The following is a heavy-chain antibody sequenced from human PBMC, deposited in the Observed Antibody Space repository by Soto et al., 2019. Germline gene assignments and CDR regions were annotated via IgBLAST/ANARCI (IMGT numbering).Heavy chain of an antibody. CDR2: ISYDGSNK. V-gene: IGHV3-30*18. D-gene: IGHD6-19*01. CDR3: VKDGSSGWPYYYGLDV. J-gene: IGHJ6*02. Sequence: GGSLRLSCAASGFTFSSYGMLWVRQAPGKGLEWVAVISYDGSNKYYADSVKGRFTIARDNSKSTLFLHMSSLRAEDTAVYYCVKDGSSGWPYYYGLDVWGQGTSVTVLL. CDR1: GFTFSSYG.